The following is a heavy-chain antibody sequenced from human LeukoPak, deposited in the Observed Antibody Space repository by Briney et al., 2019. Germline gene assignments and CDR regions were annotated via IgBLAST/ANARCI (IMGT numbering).Heavy chain of an antibody. D-gene: IGHD4-17*01. V-gene: IGHV1-2*02. Sequence: ASVKVSCKASGYTFTGYYMHWVRQAPGQGLEWMGWINPNSGGTNYAQKFQGRVTMTRDTSISTAYMELSRLRSDDTAVYYCASGTVTTHYYYCGMDVWGQGTTVTVSS. CDR1: GYTFTGYY. CDR2: INPNSGGT. J-gene: IGHJ6*02. CDR3: ASGTVTTHYYYCGMDV.